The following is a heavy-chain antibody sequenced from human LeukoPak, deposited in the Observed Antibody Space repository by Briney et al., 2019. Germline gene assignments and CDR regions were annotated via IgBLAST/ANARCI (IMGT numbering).Heavy chain of an antibody. CDR3: ARDRPYDSSKFDY. J-gene: IGHJ4*02. Sequence: GGSLRLSCAASGFTFSSYWMSWVRQAPGKGLEWVANIKQDGSEKYYVDSVKGRFTTSRDNAKNSLYLQMNSLRAEDTAVYYCARDRPYDSSKFDYWGQGTLVTVSS. D-gene: IGHD3-22*01. V-gene: IGHV3-7*01. CDR1: GFTFSSYW. CDR2: IKQDGSEK.